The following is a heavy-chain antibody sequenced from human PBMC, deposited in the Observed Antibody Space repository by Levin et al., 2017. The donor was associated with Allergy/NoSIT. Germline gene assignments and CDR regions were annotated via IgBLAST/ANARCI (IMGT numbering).Heavy chain of an antibody. V-gene: IGHV4-39*01. CDR3: ARALADCTSTTCYRYRAGNMDV. CDR1: GGSFSSSRYY. CDR2: IYYTGST. D-gene: IGHD2-2*01. J-gene: IGHJ6*03. Sequence: TPSETLSLTCTVSGGSFSSSRYYWVWIRQPPGKGLEWIGYIYYTGSTFYNPSLKSRVTISVDTSKNQFSLNLSSVTAADMAVYYCARALADCTSTTCYRYRAGNMDVWGKGTTVTVSS.